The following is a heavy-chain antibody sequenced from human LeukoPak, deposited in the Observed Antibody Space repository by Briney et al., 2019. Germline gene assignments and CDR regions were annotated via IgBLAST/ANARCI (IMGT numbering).Heavy chain of an antibody. J-gene: IGHJ3*02. V-gene: IGHV3-30*02. Sequence: PGGSLRLSCAASGFTFSSYGMHWVRQAPGKGLEWVAFIRYDGSNKYYADSVKGRFTISRDNSKNTLYLQMNSLRAEDTTVYYCARGSPVWKDAFDIWGQGTMVTVSS. CDR3: ARGSPVWKDAFDI. CDR1: GFTFSSYG. D-gene: IGHD3-16*01. CDR2: IRYDGSNK.